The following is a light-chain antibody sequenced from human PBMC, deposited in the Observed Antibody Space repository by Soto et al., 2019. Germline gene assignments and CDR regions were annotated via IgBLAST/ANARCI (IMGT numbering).Light chain of an antibody. J-gene: IGKJ5*01. CDR2: GAS. CDR1: QSVSSSY. Sequence: VVLTQSPGTLSLSPGERATLSCRASQSVSSSYLAWYQQKPGQAPRLLIYGASSRATGIPDRFSGSGSGTDFTLTISRLEPEDFALYYCQQYGSSPLVTFGQETRLEIK. V-gene: IGKV3-20*01. CDR3: QQYGSSPLVT.